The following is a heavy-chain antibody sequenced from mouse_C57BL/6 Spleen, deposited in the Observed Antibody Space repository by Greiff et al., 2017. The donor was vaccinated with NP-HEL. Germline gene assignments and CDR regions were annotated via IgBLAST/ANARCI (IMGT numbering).Heavy chain of an antibody. Sequence: LQESGPELVKPGASVKISCKASGYAFSSSWMNWVKQRPGKGLEWIGRIYPGDGDTNYNGKFKGKATLTADKSSSTAYMQLSSLTSEDSAVYFCASGSNPTMDYWGQGTSVTVSS. CDR3: ASGSNPTMDY. V-gene: IGHV1-82*01. J-gene: IGHJ4*01. D-gene: IGHD1-1*01. CDR1: GYAFSSSW. CDR2: IYPGDGDT.